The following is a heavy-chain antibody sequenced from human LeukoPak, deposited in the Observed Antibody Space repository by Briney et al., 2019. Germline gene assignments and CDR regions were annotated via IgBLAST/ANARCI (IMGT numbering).Heavy chain of an antibody. CDR1: TFTFSNYA. V-gene: IGHV3-23*01. CDR3: AKDRTYYDFWSGPGGGFDP. CDR2: ITGRDGRT. Sequence: GGSLRLSCAASTFTFSNYAMNWVRQAPGKGLEWVSTITGRDGRTYSADSVKGRFTISRGNSKNMMYLQMNSLRADDTAVYYCAKDRTYYDFWSGPGGGFDPWGQGTLVTVSS. J-gene: IGHJ5*02. D-gene: IGHD3-3*01.